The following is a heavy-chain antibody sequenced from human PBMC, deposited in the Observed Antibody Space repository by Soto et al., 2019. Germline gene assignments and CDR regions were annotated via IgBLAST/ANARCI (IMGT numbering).Heavy chain of an antibody. D-gene: IGHD6-13*01. J-gene: IGHJ4*02. CDR1: GYSFTIHG. CDR3: ARALAAAGSFGY. CDR2: ISAYNGNT. V-gene: IGHV1-18*04. Sequence: ASVKVSCKASGYSFTIHGVSWVRQAPGQGLEWMGWISAYNGNTNYAQKLQGRVTMTTDTSTSTAYMELRSLRSDDTAVYYCARALAAAGSFGYWGQGTLVTVSS.